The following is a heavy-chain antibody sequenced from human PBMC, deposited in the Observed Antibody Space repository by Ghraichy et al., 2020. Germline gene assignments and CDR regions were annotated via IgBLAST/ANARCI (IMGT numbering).Heavy chain of an antibody. CDR1: GYTFTDYY. D-gene: IGHD2-21*01. V-gene: IGHV1-46*04. CDR2: VNPSRGSA. J-gene: IGHJ4*02. CDR3: AREVSDRIPDYFDS. Sequence: ASVKVSCKTSGYTFTDYYMHWIRQAPGQGLEWMGVVNPSRGSATSAQRLQGRVTMTTDTSTSTVYMDLSSLRSEDTAIYYCAREVSDRIPDYFDSWGQGTLVTVSS.